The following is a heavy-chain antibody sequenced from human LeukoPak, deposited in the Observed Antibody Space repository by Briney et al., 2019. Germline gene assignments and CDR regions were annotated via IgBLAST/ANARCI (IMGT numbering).Heavy chain of an antibody. CDR3: ARVPWYYYDSSGYPKNY. Sequence: PGGSLRLSCAASGFTVSSNYMSWVRQAPGKGLEWVSVIYSGGSTYYADSVKGRFTISRDNSKNTLYLQMNSLRAEDTAVYYCARVPWYYYDSSGYPKNYWGQGTLVTVSS. D-gene: IGHD3-22*01. CDR2: IYSGGST. J-gene: IGHJ4*02. CDR1: GFTVSSNY. V-gene: IGHV3-66*01.